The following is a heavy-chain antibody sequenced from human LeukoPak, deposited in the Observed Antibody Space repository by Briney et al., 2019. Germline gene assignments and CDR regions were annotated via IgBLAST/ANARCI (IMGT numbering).Heavy chain of an antibody. Sequence: PSETLSLTCTVSGYSISSGYYWGWIRQPPGKGLEWIGEINHSGSTNYNPSLESRVTISVDTSKNQFSLKLSSVTAADTAVYYCARTRMVRGTNWFDPWGQGTLVTVSS. CDR3: ARTRMVRGTNWFDP. CDR2: INHSGST. D-gene: IGHD3-10*01. J-gene: IGHJ5*02. V-gene: IGHV4-38-2*02. CDR1: GYSISSGYY.